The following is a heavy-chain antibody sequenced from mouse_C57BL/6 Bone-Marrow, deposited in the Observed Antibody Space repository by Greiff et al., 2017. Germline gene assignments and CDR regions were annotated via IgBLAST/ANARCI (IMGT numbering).Heavy chain of an antibody. V-gene: IGHV5-17*01. CDR1: GFTFSDYG. CDR2: ISSGSSTI. J-gene: IGHJ2*01. D-gene: IGHD1-1*01. CDR3: ARPHYGSSYYCDY. Sequence: EVKLMESGGGLVKPGGSLKLSCAASGFTFSDYGMHWVRQAPEKGLEWVAYISSGSSTIYYADTVKGRFTISRDNAKNTRFLQMTSLRSEDTAMYYCARPHYGSSYYCDYWGQGTTLTVSS.